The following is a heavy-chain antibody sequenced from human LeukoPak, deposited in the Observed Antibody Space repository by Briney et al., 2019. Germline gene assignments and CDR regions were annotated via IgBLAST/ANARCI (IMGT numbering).Heavy chain of an antibody. CDR2: IYYSGST. Sequence: SETLSLTCTVSGGSISSSSYYWGWIRQPPGKGLEWIGSIYYSGSTYYNPSLKSRVTISVDTSKNQFSLKLSSATAADTAVYYCARHAVYDYVWGSYRFDYWGQGTLVTVSS. CDR3: ARHAVYDYVWGSYRFDY. CDR1: GGSISSSSYY. V-gene: IGHV4-39*01. D-gene: IGHD3-16*02. J-gene: IGHJ4*02.